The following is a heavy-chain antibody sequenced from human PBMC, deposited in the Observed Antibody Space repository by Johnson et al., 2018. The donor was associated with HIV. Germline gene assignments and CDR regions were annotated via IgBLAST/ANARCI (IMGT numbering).Heavy chain of an antibody. CDR1: GFIFSNAW. D-gene: IGHD3-3*01. CDR3: TIGLTIFGVVILDAFDI. Sequence: VQLVESGGGLVKPGGSLRLSFAASGFIFSNAWMSWVRQAPGKGLEWVGHLKSTTDGGTTDYAAPVNGRFTIERDDSKNRRHLQMNSLKTEDTAVYYCTIGLTIFGVVILDAFDIWGQGTMVTVSS. CDR2: LKSTTDGGTT. J-gene: IGHJ3*02. V-gene: IGHV3-15*01.